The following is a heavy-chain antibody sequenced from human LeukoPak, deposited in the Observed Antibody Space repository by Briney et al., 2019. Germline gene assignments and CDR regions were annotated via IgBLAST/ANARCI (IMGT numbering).Heavy chain of an antibody. J-gene: IGHJ4*02. CDR2: IIPILGLA. Sequence: SVKVSCKASGGTFSSYTISWVRQAPGQGLEWMGRIIPILGLANYAQRFQGRVTITADKSTSTAYMELSSLRSEDTAVYYCATNEKRTYCSSTSCSYFDYWGQGTLVTVSS. D-gene: IGHD2-2*01. V-gene: IGHV1-69*02. CDR3: ATNEKRTYCSSTSCSYFDY. CDR1: GGTFSSYT.